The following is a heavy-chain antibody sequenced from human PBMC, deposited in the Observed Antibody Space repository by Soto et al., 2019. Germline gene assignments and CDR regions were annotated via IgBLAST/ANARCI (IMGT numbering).Heavy chain of an antibody. D-gene: IGHD2-15*01. J-gene: IGHJ4*02. CDR3: AKANRYCSGDNWFTFDY. CDR2: FSSGGGGT. CDR1: GFTFSNYA. V-gene: IGHV3-23*01. Sequence: EVQLLESGGGLLQPGGSLRLSCTASGFTFSNYAMSWVRQAPGKGLEWVSTFSSGGGGTYDADSVKGRFTISRDNSKNTLSLQMNSLRAADTAVYYCAKANRYCSGDNWFTFDYWGLGTLVTVSS.